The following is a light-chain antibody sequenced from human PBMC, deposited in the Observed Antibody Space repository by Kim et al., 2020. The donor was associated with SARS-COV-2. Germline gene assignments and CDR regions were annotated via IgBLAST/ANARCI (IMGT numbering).Light chain of an antibody. CDR1: QDIANS. V-gene: IGKV1-27*01. Sequence: ASVGDRVAITCRASQDIANSLAWYQQKQGKVPKLRIYGASTLQSGVPSRFSGSGSGTDFTLTISGLQPEDVASYYCQKNNNNPRTFGQGTKVDIK. CDR2: GAS. CDR3: QKNNNNPRT. J-gene: IGKJ1*01.